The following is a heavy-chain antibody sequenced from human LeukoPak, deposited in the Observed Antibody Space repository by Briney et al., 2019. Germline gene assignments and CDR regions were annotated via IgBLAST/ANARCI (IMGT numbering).Heavy chain of an antibody. D-gene: IGHD4-17*01. CDR1: GVSISAYY. J-gene: IGHJ4*02. V-gene: IGHV4-4*07. CDR3: TRDPTTVTTIFDS. Sequence: SETLSLTCSVSGVSISAYYWSWIRQPAGKGLEWIGRIYPGESIYASENTNYNPSLKSRVSMSGDTSKNQVSLKLRSVTAADTAVYYCTRDPTTVTTIFDSWGQGTLVTVSS. CDR2: IYPGESIYASENT.